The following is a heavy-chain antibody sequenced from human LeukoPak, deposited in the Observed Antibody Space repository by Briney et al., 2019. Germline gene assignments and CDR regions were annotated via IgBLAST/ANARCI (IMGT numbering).Heavy chain of an antibody. J-gene: IGHJ6*03. CDR1: GGSISSGSYY. CDR2: IYTSGST. Sequence: SETLSLTCTVSGGSISSGSYYWSWIRQPAGKGLEWIGRIYTSGSTNYNPSLKSRVTISVDTSKNQFSLKLSSVTAADTAVYYCARVTEWELQNYYMDVWGKGTTVTVSS. V-gene: IGHV4-61*02. D-gene: IGHD1-26*01. CDR3: ARVTEWELQNYYMDV.